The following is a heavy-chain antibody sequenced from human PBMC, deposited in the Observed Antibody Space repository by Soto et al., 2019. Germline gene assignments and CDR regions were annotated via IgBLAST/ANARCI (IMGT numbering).Heavy chain of an antibody. CDR1: GFTFSRYA. CDR3: AKDLKRLEPGLTDY. V-gene: IGHV3-23*01. Sequence: PGGSLRLSCAASGFTFSRYAMSWVRQAPGKGLEWVSAISGSGGSTYYADSVKGRFTISRDNSKNTLYLQMNSLRAEDTAVYYCAKDLKRLEPGLTDYWGQGTLVTVSS. J-gene: IGHJ4*02. D-gene: IGHD1-1*01. CDR2: ISGSGGST.